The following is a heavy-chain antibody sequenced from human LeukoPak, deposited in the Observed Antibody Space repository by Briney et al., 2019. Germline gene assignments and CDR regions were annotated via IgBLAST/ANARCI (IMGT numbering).Heavy chain of an antibody. CDR1: GYTFTSYD. CDR3: AVSSRYSSSWYNTPEYFQH. Sequence: ASVKVSCKASGYTFTSYDINWVRQATGQGLEWMGWMNPNSGNTGYAQKFQGRVTMTRNTSISTAYMELSSLRSGDTAVYYCAVSSRYSSSWYNTPEYFQHWGQGTLVTVSS. V-gene: IGHV1-8*01. CDR2: MNPNSGNT. D-gene: IGHD6-13*01. J-gene: IGHJ1*01.